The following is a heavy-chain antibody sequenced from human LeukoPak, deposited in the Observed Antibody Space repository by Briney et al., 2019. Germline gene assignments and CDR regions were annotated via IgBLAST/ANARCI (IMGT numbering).Heavy chain of an antibody. Sequence: PSETLSLTCTVSGASISSYYWSWIRQPPGKGLEWIGDIYYSGSIKYNPSLKSRVTMSVDTSKNQFSLKLSSVTVADTAIYYCARENPSGYYNRPIDYWGQGTLVTVSS. CDR1: GASISSYY. CDR2: IYYSGSI. D-gene: IGHD3-22*01. CDR3: ARENPSGYYNRPIDY. J-gene: IGHJ4*02. V-gene: IGHV4-59*01.